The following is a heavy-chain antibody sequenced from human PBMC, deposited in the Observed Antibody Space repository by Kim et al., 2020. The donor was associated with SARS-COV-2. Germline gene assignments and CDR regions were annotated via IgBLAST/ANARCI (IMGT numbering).Heavy chain of an antibody. CDR1: GDRVSSNSAA. J-gene: IGHJ6*02. V-gene: IGHV6-1*01. CDR2: TYYRSKWYN. Sequence: SQTLSLTCAISGDRVSSNSAAWNWIRQSPSRGLEWLGRTYYRSKWYNDYAVSVKSRITINPDTSKNQFSLQLNSVTPEDTAVYYCARSIVVVPAARGADTGMGAGYAYYVGMDVWGHGTTVTVSS. D-gene: IGHD2-2*01. CDR3: ARSIVVVPAARGADTGMGAGYAYYVGMDV.